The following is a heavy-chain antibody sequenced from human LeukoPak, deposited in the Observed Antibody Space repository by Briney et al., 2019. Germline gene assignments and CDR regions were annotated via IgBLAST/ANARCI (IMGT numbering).Heavy chain of an antibody. CDR2: IYSDGST. Sequence: GGSLRLSCAASGFTVSSNYMSWVRQAPGKGLEWVSVIYSDGSTYYADSVKGRFTISRDNSKNTLYLQMNSLRAEDTAVYYCAREVAYYYYMDVWGKGTTVTVSS. J-gene: IGHJ6*03. V-gene: IGHV3-66*01. CDR1: GFTVSSNY. D-gene: IGHD2-15*01. CDR3: AREVAYYYYMDV.